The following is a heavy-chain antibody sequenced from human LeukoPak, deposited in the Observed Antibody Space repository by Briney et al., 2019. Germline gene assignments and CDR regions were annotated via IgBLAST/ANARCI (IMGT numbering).Heavy chain of an antibody. CDR2: IYYSGST. CDR3: ARLSSSYYDILTGYYGYYYYYGMDV. J-gene: IGHJ6*02. Sequence: SETLSLTCTVSGGSISSYYWSWIRQPPGKGLEWIGYIYYSGSTNYDPSLKSRVTISVDTSKNQFSLKLSSVTAADTAVYYCARLSSSYYDILTGYYGYYYYYGMDVWGQGTTVTVSS. V-gene: IGHV4-59*08. CDR1: GGSISSYY. D-gene: IGHD3-9*01.